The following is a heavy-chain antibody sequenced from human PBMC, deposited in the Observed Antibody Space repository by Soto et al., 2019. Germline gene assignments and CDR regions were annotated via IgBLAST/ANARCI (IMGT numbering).Heavy chain of an antibody. CDR3: ARAPSQGSFIVPGY. CDR2: ISYDGSNK. V-gene: IGHV3-30-3*01. CDR1: GFTFSSYA. J-gene: IGHJ4*02. D-gene: IGHD3-16*02. Sequence: GGSLRLSCAASGFTFSSYAMHWVRQAPGKGLEWVAVISYDGSNKYYADSVKGRFTISRDNSKNTLYLQMNSLRAEDTAVYYCARAPSQGSFIVPGYWGQGTLVTVSS.